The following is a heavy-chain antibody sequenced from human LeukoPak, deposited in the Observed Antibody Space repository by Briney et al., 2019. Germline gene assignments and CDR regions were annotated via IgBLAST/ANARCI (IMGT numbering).Heavy chain of an antibody. CDR3: ARSPISVLRGVRFDP. CDR2: IYTSGST. Sequence: LTGGSLRLSCAASGFTVSDNYMSWVRQAPGKGLEWVSIIYTSGSTYYTDSVKGRFTISRDNSKNTLYLQMGSLRAEDTAVYYCARSPISVLRGVRFDPWGQGTLVTVSS. D-gene: IGHD3-10*01. J-gene: IGHJ5*02. CDR1: GFTVSDNY. V-gene: IGHV3-53*01.